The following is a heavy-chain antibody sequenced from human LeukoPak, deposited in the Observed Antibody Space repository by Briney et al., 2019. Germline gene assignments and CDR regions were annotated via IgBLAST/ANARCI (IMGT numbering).Heavy chain of an antibody. CDR2: INHSGST. J-gene: IGHJ5*02. CDR1: GGSFSGYY. CDR3: ARGQERVLRFLEWLPSGWFDP. D-gene: IGHD3-3*01. V-gene: IGHV4-34*01. Sequence: NPSETLSLTCAVYGGSFSGYYWSWIRQPPGKGLEWIGEINHSGSTNDNPSLKSRVTISVDTSKNQFSLKLSSVTAADTAVYYCARGQERVLRFLEWLPSGWFDPWGQGTLVTVSS.